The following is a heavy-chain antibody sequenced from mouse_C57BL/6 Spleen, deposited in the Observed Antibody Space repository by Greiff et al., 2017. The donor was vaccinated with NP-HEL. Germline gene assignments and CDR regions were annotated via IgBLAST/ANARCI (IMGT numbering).Heavy chain of an antibody. CDR2: IDPSDSYT. V-gene: IGHV1-59*01. Sequence: VQLQQPGAELVRPGTSVKLSCKASGYTFTSYWMHWVKQRPGQGLEWIGVIDPSDSYTNYNQKFKGKATLTVDTSSSTAYMQLSSLTSEDSAVYYCARGVITTVVATGAMDYWGQGTSVTVSS. CDR3: ARGVITTVVATGAMDY. J-gene: IGHJ4*01. D-gene: IGHD1-1*01. CDR1: GYTFTSYW.